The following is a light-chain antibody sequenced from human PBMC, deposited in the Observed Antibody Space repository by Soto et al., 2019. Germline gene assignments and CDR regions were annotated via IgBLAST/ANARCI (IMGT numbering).Light chain of an antibody. Sequence: ALTQPASVSGSPGQSITISCTGTISDVGAFNYVSWYQHHPGKAPKLMIYDVSNRPSGVSIRFSGSKSGNTASLTISGLQAEDEADYYCISYTTTSTLYVFGTGTKATVL. V-gene: IGLV2-14*03. CDR2: DVS. CDR1: ISDVGAFNY. J-gene: IGLJ1*01. CDR3: ISYTTTSTLYV.